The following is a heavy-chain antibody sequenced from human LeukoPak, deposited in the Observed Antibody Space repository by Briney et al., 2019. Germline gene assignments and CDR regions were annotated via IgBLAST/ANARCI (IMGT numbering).Heavy chain of an antibody. CDR1: GFTFSSYA. CDR3: ARESNLGGMY. J-gene: IGHJ4*02. V-gene: IGHV3-30-3*01. CDR2: ISYDGSNK. Sequence: PGGSLRLSCAASGFTFSSYAMHWVRQAPGKGLEWVAVISYDGSNKYYADSVKGRFTISRDNSKNTLYLQMNSLRAEDTAVYYCARESNLGGMYWGQGTLVTVSS.